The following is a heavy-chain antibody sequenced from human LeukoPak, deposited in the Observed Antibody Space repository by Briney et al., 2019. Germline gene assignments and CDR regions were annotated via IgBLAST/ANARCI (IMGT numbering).Heavy chain of an antibody. D-gene: IGHD6-6*01. CDR2: INPTGGST. J-gene: IGHJ4*02. Sequence: RQAPGXGLEWMGIINPTGGSTTYAQKFQGRVTMTRDTSTSTVYMELSGLRSDDTAVYYCARTAARRFDYWGQGTLVTVSS. CDR3: ARTAARRFDY. V-gene: IGHV1-46*01.